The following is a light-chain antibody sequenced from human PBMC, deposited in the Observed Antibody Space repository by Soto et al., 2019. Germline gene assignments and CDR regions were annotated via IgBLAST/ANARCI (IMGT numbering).Light chain of an antibody. Sequence: EIVLTQSPGTLSLSPGERATLSCRASQSVNSNHLAWYQQRPGQAPRLLIYGASIRATGIPDRFSGSGSGTDFTFTISRRGPEDFAVFYCQQYGSSLVPFGQGTRREIK. J-gene: IGKJ5*01. V-gene: IGKV3-20*01. CDR3: QQYGSSLVP. CDR1: QSVNSNH. CDR2: GAS.